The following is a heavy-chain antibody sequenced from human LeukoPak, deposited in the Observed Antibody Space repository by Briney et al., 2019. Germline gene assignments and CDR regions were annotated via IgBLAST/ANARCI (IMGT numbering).Heavy chain of an antibody. CDR2: IYYSGST. CDR1: GGSISSGDYY. D-gene: IGHD6-19*01. CDR3: ARAPGQWLVRGYFDY. Sequence: SQTLSLTCTVSGGSISSGDYYWSWIRQPPGNRLAWIGYIYYSGSTYYNPSLKSRVTISVDTSKNQFSLKLSSVTAADTAVYYCARAPGQWLVRGYFDYWGQGTLVTVSS. V-gene: IGHV4-30-4*08. J-gene: IGHJ4*02.